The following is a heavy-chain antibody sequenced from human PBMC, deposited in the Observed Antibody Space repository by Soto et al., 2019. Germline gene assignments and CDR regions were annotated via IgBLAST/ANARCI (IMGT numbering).Heavy chain of an antibody. J-gene: IGHJ3*02. CDR3: ARDSVLRGGAFDI. CDR1: GFTFSSYG. Sequence: QVQLVESGGGVVQPGRSLRLSCAASGFTFSSYGMHWVRQAPGKGLEWVAVIWYDGSNKYYADSVKGRFTISRDNSKSTLYLQMNSLRAEDTAVYYCARDSVLRGGAFDIWGQGTMVTVSS. CDR2: IWYDGSNK. V-gene: IGHV3-33*01. D-gene: IGHD3-16*01.